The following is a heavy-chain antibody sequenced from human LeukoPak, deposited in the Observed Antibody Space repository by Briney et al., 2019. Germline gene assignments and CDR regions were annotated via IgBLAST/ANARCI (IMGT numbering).Heavy chain of an antibody. CDR3: AREVGIAASFYYYYGMDV. CDR2: IKQDGSEK. Sequence: GGSLRLSCPASGFTFRNYWMSWVRQAPGKGLEWVANIKQDGSEKYYVDSVKGRFTISRDHAKNSLYLQVNRLRAEDTAVYYCAREVGIAASFYYYYGMDVWGQGTTVTVS. CDR1: GFTFRNYW. D-gene: IGHD6-13*01. V-gene: IGHV3-7*01. J-gene: IGHJ6*02.